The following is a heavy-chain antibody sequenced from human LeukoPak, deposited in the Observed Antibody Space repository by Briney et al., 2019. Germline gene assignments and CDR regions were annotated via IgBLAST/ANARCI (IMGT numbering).Heavy chain of an antibody. Sequence: PSQTLSLTCTVSGGSISSGDYCWSWIRQPPGKGLEWIGYIYYSGSTYYNPSLKSRVTTSIDTSKNQFSLKMSSVTAADTAVYYCVREVKGYGSSWYQNWFDPWGQGTLVTVSS. CDR2: IYYSGST. J-gene: IGHJ5*02. V-gene: IGHV4-30-4*01. D-gene: IGHD6-13*01. CDR3: VREVKGYGSSWYQNWFDP. CDR1: GGSISSGDYC.